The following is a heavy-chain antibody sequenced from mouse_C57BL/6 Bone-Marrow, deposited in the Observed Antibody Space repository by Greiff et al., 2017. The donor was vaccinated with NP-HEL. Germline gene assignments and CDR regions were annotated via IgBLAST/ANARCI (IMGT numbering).Heavy chain of an antibody. V-gene: IGHV1-81*01. J-gene: IGHJ3*01. D-gene: IGHD2-4*01. CDR1: GYTFTSYG. CDR3: ARKRAIYYDYGGAFAY. Sequence: QVQLQQSGAELARPGASVKLSCKASGYTFTSYGISWVKQRTGQGLEWIGEIYPRSGNTYYNEKFKGKATLTADKSSSTAYMELRSLTSEDSAVYFCARKRAIYYDYGGAFAYWGQGTLVTVSA. CDR2: IYPRSGNT.